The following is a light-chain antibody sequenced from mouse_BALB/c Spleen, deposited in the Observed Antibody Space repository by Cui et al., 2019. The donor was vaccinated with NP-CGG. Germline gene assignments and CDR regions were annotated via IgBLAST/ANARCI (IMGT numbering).Light chain of an antibody. Sequence: EMVLTQSPVSITASRGEKVNITCRASSSISSNYLHCYQPKPGSSPKLWIYRTSVLASGVRDSFSGSGSKNSYTLTISCMEDEVTATYYCQQGSRRPLTFGSGTKLEIK. CDR2: RTS. J-gene: IGKJ4*01. V-gene: IGKV4-92*01. CDR3: QQGSRRPLT. CDR1: SSISSNY.